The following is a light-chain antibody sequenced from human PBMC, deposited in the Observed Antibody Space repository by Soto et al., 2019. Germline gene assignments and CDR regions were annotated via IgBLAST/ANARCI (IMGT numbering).Light chain of an antibody. Sequence: DIQMTQSPSTLSASVGDRVTITCRASQSISSWLAWYQQKPGKAPKLLIYKASSLESGVPSRFSGSGSGTEFTLTISSLQPDDFATYYCQQTYISPHTFGQGTRLEIK. CDR1: QSISSW. J-gene: IGKJ5*01. V-gene: IGKV1-5*03. CDR3: QQTYISPHT. CDR2: KAS.